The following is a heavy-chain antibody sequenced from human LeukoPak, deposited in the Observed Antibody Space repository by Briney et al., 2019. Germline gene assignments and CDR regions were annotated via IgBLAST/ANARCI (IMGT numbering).Heavy chain of an antibody. CDR3: ARDNLVRAPVAPGRHFDS. CDR1: GFTFSSHA. CDR2: ISYDGTNK. D-gene: IGHD6-6*01. V-gene: IGHV3-30-3*01. Sequence: GRSLRLSCAASGFTFSSHAMHWVRQAPGKGLEWVAVISYDGTNKYYAESVKGRVTISRDNAKNTLYLQMNSLRPEDTAAYYCARDNLVRAPVAPGRHFDSWGHGTLVIVSP. J-gene: IGHJ4*01.